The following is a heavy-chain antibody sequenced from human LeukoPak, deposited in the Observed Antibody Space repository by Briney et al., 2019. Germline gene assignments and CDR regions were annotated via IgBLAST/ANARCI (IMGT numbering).Heavy chain of an antibody. J-gene: IGHJ3*02. CDR1: GGSISSYY. V-gene: IGHV4-59*01. CDR3: ARAPYSSSWFWVDAFDI. Sequence: SETLSLTCTVSGGSISSYYWSWIRQPPGKGLEWIGYIYYSGSTNYNPSLKSRVTISVDTPKNQFSLKLSSVTAADTAVYYCARAPYSSSWFWVDAFDIWGQGTMVTVSS. D-gene: IGHD6-13*01. CDR2: IYYSGST.